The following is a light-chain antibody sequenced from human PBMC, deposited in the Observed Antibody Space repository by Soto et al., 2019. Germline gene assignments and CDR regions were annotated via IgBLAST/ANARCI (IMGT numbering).Light chain of an antibody. CDR2: GAS. J-gene: IGKJ1*01. CDR3: QQYDTSPRT. V-gene: IGKV3-20*01. Sequence: EIVLTQSPGTLSLSPGERATLSCRASQSVSSNYLAWYRQKRGQAPRLLIYGASSRATGIPTRFSGSGSGTDFALTISRLEAEHFAVYYCQQYDTSPRTFGEGTKVEI. CDR1: QSVSSNY.